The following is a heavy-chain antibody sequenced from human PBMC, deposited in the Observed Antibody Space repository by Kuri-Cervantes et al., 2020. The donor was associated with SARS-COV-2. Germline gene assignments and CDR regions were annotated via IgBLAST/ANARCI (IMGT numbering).Heavy chain of an antibody. CDR2: INHGGST. J-gene: IGHJ4*02. Sequence: SETLSLTCAVYGGSFSGYYWSWIRQPPEKGLEWIGQINHGGSTSYNPSLKSRVTISVDTSKKQFSLKLTSVTVADTAGYYCARGSPGYWGQGTLVTVSS. CDR3: ARGSPGY. CDR1: GGSFSGYY. V-gene: IGHV4-34*01.